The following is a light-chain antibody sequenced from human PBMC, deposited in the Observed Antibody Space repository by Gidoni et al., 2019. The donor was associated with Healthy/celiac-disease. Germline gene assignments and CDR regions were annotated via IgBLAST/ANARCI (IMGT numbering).Light chain of an antibody. CDR1: SSNIGSNY. J-gene: IGLJ2*01. Sequence: QSVLPQPPSASGTPGPRVTISCSGSSSNIGSNYVYCYQQLPGTAPKLLIYRNNQRPSGVPDRFSGSKSGTSASLAISGLRSEDEADYYCAAWDDSLSGGVFGGGTKLTVL. V-gene: IGLV1-47*01. CDR3: AAWDDSLSGGV. CDR2: RNN.